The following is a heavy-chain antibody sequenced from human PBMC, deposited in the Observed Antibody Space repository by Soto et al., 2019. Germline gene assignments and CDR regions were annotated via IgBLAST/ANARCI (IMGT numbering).Heavy chain of an antibody. D-gene: IGHD3-22*01. V-gene: IGHV3-15*07. Sequence: GGSLRLSCAASGFTFSNAWMNWVRQAPGKGLEWVGRIKSKTDGGTTDYAAPVKGRFTISRDDSKNTLYLQMNSLKTEDTAVYYCTAAPDYYDSSGFDYWGQGTLVTISS. CDR2: IKSKTDGGTT. J-gene: IGHJ4*02. CDR3: TAAPDYYDSSGFDY. CDR1: GFTFSNAW.